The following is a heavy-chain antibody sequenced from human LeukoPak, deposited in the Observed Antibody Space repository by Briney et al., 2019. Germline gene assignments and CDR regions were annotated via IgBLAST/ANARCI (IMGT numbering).Heavy chain of an antibody. CDR3: ARDQGGYGPYYYYYGMDV. CDR1: GGTFSSYA. CDR2: IIPILGIA. Sequence: SVKVSYKASGGTFSSYAISWVRQAPGQGLEWMGRIIPILGIANYAQKFQGRVTITADKSTSTAYMELSSLRSEDTAVYYCARDQGGYGPYYYYYGMDVWGQGTTVTVSS. D-gene: IGHD5-12*01. J-gene: IGHJ6*02. V-gene: IGHV1-69*04.